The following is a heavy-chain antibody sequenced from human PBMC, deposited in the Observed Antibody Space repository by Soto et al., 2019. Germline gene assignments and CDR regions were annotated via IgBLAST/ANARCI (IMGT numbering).Heavy chain of an antibody. Sequence: SETLSLTCTVSGGSISSYYWSWIRQPPGKGLEWIGYIYYSGSTNYNPSLKSRVTISVDTSKNQFSLKLSSVTAADTAVYYCARDQSGSYRRDYYYYGMDVWGQGTTVTVSS. J-gene: IGHJ6*02. V-gene: IGHV4-59*01. D-gene: IGHD1-26*01. CDR1: GGSISSYY. CDR2: IYYSGST. CDR3: ARDQSGSYRRDYYYYGMDV.